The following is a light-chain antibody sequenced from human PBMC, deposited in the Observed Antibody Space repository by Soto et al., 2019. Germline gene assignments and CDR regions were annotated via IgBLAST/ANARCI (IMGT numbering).Light chain of an antibody. CDR3: LQDFQYPRT. Sequence: AILMTQSPYSLSASLGDRVTITCRASQCIITHLAWYQQRPGKAPKVLIYEASTLQSGVPSRFSGNFSATNFSPTTGSLQYEDVATYYCLQDFQYPRTFGQGTKVDIK. CDR1: QCIITH. J-gene: IGKJ1*01. V-gene: IGKV1-6*01. CDR2: EAS.